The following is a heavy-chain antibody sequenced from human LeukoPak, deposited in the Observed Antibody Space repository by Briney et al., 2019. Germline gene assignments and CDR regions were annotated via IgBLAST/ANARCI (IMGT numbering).Heavy chain of an antibody. CDR2: ISSSGSDT. CDR3: ARQIGYCSSGTCYFDF. J-gene: IGHJ4*02. CDR1: GFTFSSYA. V-gene: IGHV3-23*01. Sequence: WGSLRLYCAASGFTFSSYAMSWVRQAPGKGLELVSAISSSGSDTYHADPVKGRFTISRDKSKNTLYLQMNSLRAEDTDVYYCARQIGYCSSGTCYFDFWGQGSLVTVSS. D-gene: IGHD2-15*01.